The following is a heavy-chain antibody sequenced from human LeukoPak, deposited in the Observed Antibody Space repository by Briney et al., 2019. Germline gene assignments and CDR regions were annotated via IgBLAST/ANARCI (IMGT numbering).Heavy chain of an antibody. D-gene: IGHD3-10*01. Sequence: SETLSLTCTVSGDSISNYYWTWIGQPPGKGLEGFGYIYYSGSTYYNPSLKSRVTISVDTSKNQFSLKLSSVTAADTAVYYCSAIASFGGLLNNWFDPWGQGTLVTVSS. CDR2: IYYSGST. CDR1: GDSISNYY. CDR3: SAIASFGGLLNNWFDP. J-gene: IGHJ5*02. V-gene: IGHV4-59*06.